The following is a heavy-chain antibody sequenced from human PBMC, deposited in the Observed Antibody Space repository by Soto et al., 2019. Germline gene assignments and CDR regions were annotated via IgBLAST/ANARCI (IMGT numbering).Heavy chain of an antibody. V-gene: IGHV4-34*01. CDR1: GGSFSGYY. Sequence: PSETLSLTCAVYGGSFSGYYWSWIRQPPGKGLEWIGEINHSGSTNYNPSLKSRVTISVDTSKNQFSLKLSSVTAADTAVYYCARSTTFKWLDPWGQGTLVTVSS. D-gene: IGHD4-17*01. CDR2: INHSGST. J-gene: IGHJ5*02. CDR3: ARSTTFKWLDP.